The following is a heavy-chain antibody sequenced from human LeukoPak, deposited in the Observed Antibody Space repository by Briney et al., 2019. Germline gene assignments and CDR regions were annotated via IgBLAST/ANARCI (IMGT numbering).Heavy chain of an antibody. CDR1: GYSISSGYY. CDR3: ARTALGAAAGEPFDY. D-gene: IGHD6-13*01. V-gene: IGHV4-38-2*02. Sequence: SETLSLTCTVPGYSISSGYYWGWIRQPPGKGLEWIGSIYHSGSTYYNPSLKSRVTISVDTSKNQFSLKLSSVTAADTAVYYCARTALGAAAGEPFDYWGQGTLVTVSS. J-gene: IGHJ4*02. CDR2: IYHSGST.